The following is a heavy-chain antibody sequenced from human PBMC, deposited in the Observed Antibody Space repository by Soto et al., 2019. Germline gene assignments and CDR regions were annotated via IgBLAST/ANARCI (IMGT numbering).Heavy chain of an antibody. CDR1: GYTFINSA. J-gene: IGHJ4*02. CDR2: INAANGDT. CDR3: ARRRAAYNYLDFGY. Sequence: GASVKVSCKASGYTFINSALHWVRQAPGQRLEWMGWINAANGDTKYSQNFQGRVTITRDTSASTGYMGLSSLTSEDTAVYYCARRRAAYNYLDFGYWGQGTPVTVSS. V-gene: IGHV1-3*01. D-gene: IGHD5-12*01.